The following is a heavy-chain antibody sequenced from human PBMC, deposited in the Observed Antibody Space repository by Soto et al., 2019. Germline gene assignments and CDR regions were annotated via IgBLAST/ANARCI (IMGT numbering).Heavy chain of an antibody. D-gene: IGHD6-19*01. CDR1: GFTFSSYW. CDR2: IKQDGSEK. CDR3: AGGTGWLIDY. J-gene: IGHJ4*02. V-gene: IGHV3-7*04. Sequence: EVQLMESGGGLVQPGGSLRLSCAGSGFTFSSYWMKWVRQAPGKGLEWVANIKQDGSEKYYVDSVKGRFSISRDNAQNSMYLQMNSLRAEDTAVYYCAGGTGWLIDYWGQGTLVTVSS.